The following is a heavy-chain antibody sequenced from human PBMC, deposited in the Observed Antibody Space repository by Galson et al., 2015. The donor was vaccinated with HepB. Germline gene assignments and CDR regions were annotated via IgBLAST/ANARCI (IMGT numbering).Heavy chain of an antibody. CDR3: AKDQGENSSSWFVDY. J-gene: IGHJ4*02. Sequence: SLRLSCAASGFTFSSYGMHWVRQAPGKGLEWVAVISYDGSNKYYADSVKGRFTISRDNSKNTLYLQMNSLRAEDTAVYYCAKDQGENSSSWFVDYWGQGTLVTVSS. V-gene: IGHV3-30*18. CDR2: ISYDGSNK. D-gene: IGHD6-13*01. CDR1: GFTFSSYG.